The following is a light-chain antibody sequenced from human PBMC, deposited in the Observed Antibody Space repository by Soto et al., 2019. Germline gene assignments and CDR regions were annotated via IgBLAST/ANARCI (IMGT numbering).Light chain of an antibody. V-gene: IGKV3-15*01. CDR1: QSVSSN. J-gene: IGKJ4*01. Sequence: EIVMTQSPATLSVSPGERATLSCRASQSVSSNLAWYQQKPGQAPRLLIYGASTRATGIPARFSGSGSETEFTLTISSVQAEDFAAYYCQQYNNWPQLTFGGGTKVEIK. CDR2: GAS. CDR3: QQYNNWPQLT.